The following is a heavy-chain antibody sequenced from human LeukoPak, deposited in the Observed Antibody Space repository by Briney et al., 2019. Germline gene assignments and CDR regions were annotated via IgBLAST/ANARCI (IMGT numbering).Heavy chain of an antibody. CDR2: INPNSGGT. CDR1: GYTFTGYY. Sequence: GASVKVSCKASGYTFTGYYMHWVRQAPGQGLEWMGRINPNSGGTNYAQKFQGRVTMTRNTSISTAYMELSSLRSEDTAVYYCARAKVDNFKRWLQLKGEYYFDYWGQGTLVTVSS. V-gene: IGHV1-2*06. D-gene: IGHD5-24*01. CDR3: ARAKVDNFKRWLQLKGEYYFDY. J-gene: IGHJ4*02.